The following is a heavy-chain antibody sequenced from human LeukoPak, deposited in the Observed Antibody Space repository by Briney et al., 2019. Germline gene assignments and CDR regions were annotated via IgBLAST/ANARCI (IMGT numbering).Heavy chain of an antibody. D-gene: IGHD6-6*01. CDR3: AKKIIAARPHYYYYYGMDV. J-gene: IGHJ6*02. CDR2: ISGSGGST. V-gene: IGHV3-23*01. Sequence: GGSLRLSCAASGFTFSSYAMSWVRQAPGKGLEWVSAISGSGGSTYYADSVKGRFTISRDNSKNTLYLQMNSLRAEDTAVYYCAKKIIAARPHYYYYYGMDVWGQGTRSPSP. CDR1: GFTFSSYA.